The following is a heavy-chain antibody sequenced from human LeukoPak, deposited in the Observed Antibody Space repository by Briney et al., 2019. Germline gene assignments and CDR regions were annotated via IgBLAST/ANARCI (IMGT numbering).Heavy chain of an antibody. Sequence: SETLSLTCTVSGGSISSSSYYWGWIRQPPGKGLEWIGSIYYSGSTYYNPSLKSRVTISVDTSKNQYSLKLSSVTAADTAVYYCARVDYYGSGSYFWFDPWGQGTLVTVSS. J-gene: IGHJ5*02. CDR2: IYYSGST. D-gene: IGHD3-10*01. V-gene: IGHV4-39*07. CDR3: ARVDYYGSGSYFWFDP. CDR1: GGSISSSSYY.